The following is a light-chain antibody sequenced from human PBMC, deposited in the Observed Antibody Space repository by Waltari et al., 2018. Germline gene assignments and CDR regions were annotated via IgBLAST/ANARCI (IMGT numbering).Light chain of an antibody. CDR2: DNN. CDR1: SSNIGNNY. V-gene: IGLV1-51*01. Sequence: QSVLTQPPSVSAAPGQKVTISCSGSSSNIGNNYVSWYQQLPGTAPKLLIYDNNKRPSGIPDGFSGSKSGTSATVGITGLQTGDEADYYCGTWDSSLSAWVFGGGTKLTVL. CDR3: GTWDSSLSAWV. J-gene: IGLJ3*02.